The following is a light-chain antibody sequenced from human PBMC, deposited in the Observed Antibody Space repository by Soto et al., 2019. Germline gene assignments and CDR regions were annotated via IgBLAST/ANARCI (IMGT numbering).Light chain of an antibody. CDR3: QQFAISTT. CDR2: DAP. J-gene: IGKJ1*01. Sequence: EIVLTQSPATLSLSPGERATLSCRASQSVRSFLAWYQQRPGQAPRLLIYDAPNRATGIPARFSGSGSGTDFTLTISSLEPEDFAVYYCQQFAISTTFGQGTKVEVK. CDR1: QSVRSF. V-gene: IGKV3-11*01.